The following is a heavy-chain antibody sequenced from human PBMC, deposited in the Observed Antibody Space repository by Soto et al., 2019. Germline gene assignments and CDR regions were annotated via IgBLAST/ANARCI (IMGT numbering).Heavy chain of an antibody. Sequence: SETLSLTCAVYGGSFSGYYWSWIRQHPGKGLEWIGYIYYSGSTYYNPSLKSRVTTSVDTSKNQFSLKLSSVTAADTAVYYCAREPINWGQGTLVTVSS. J-gene: IGHJ4*02. CDR3: AREPIN. CDR2: IYYSGST. D-gene: IGHD5-12*01. V-gene: IGHV4-31*11. CDR1: GGSFSGYY.